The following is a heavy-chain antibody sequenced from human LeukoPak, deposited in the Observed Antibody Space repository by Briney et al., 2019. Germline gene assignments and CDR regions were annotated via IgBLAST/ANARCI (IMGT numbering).Heavy chain of an antibody. CDR2: ISSSSSTM. V-gene: IGHV3-48*04. CDR1: GFTFSSYS. Sequence: GGSLRLSCAASGFTFSSYSMNWVRQAPGKGLEWVSYISSSSSTMYYADSVKGRFIISRDNAKNSLYLQMNSLRAEDTAVYYCASHKGAFDIWGQGTMVTVSS. CDR3: ASHKGAFDI. J-gene: IGHJ3*02.